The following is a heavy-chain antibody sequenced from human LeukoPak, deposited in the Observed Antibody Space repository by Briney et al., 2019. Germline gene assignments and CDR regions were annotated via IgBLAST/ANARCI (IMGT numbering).Heavy chain of an antibody. D-gene: IGHD3-9*01. V-gene: IGHV3-23*01. CDR1: GFTFSSYA. J-gene: IGHJ6*02. CDR2: ISGSGGRT. Sequence: PGGSLRLSCAASGFTFSSYAMSWVRPAPGKGVEWVSAISGSGGRTYYADSVKGRFTISRDNSKNTLYLQMNSLRAEDTAVYYCAKEAGMDYDILTGCMDVWGQGTTVTVSS. CDR3: AKEAGMDYDILTGCMDV.